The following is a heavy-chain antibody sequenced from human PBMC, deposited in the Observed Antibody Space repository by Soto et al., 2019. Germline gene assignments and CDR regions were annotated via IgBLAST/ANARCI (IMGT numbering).Heavy chain of an antibody. J-gene: IGHJ4*02. CDR3: AKVGSRVSFDY. D-gene: IGHD1-26*01. CDR1: GFTFSSYA. V-gene: IGHV3-23*01. CDR2: ISGSGGST. Sequence: EVQLLESGGGLVQPGGSLRLSCAASGFTFSSYALNWVRQAPGKGLERVSAISGSGGSTYYADSVKGRFTISRDNSKNTLYLQMNSLRAEDTAVYYCAKVGSRVSFDYWGQGTLVTVSS.